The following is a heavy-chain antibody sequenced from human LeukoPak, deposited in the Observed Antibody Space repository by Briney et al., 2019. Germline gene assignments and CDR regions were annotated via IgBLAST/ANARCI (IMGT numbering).Heavy chain of an antibody. J-gene: IGHJ4*02. V-gene: IGHV4-34*01. Sequence: SETLSLTCAVYGGSFSGYYWSWIRQPPGKGLEWIGEINHSGSTNYNPSLKSRVTIPVDTSKNQFSLKLSSVTAADTAVYYCAGRTSSGSIDYWGQGTLVTVSS. CDR2: INHSGST. CDR3: AGRTSSGSIDY. CDR1: GGSFSGYY. D-gene: IGHD6-19*01.